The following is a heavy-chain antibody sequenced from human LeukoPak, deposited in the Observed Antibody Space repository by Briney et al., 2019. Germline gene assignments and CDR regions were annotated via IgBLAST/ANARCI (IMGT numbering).Heavy chain of an antibody. V-gene: IGHV3-48*02. Sequence: GGSLRLSCAASGFTFSSYWMHWVHQAPGKGLEWVSHITASGTAMFYADSVKGRFTISRDNAKNSLYLQMSSLRDEDTAVYYCASSGSYRFDYWGQGTLVTVSS. CDR2: ITASGTAM. CDR3: ASSGSYRFDY. J-gene: IGHJ4*02. D-gene: IGHD1-26*01. CDR1: GFTFSSYW.